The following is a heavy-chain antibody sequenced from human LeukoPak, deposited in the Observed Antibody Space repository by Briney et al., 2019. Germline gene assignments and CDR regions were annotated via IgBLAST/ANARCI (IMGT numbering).Heavy chain of an antibody. V-gene: IGHV1-18*04. CDR3: ARDSHSMDV. CDR1: GYTFTGYY. Sequence: EASVKVSCKASGYTFTGYYMHWVRQAPGQGLEWMGWISAYNGNTNYAQKLQGRVTMTTDTSTSTAYMELRSLRSDDTAVYYCARDSHSMDVWGQGTTVTVSS. J-gene: IGHJ6*02. CDR2: ISAYNGNT.